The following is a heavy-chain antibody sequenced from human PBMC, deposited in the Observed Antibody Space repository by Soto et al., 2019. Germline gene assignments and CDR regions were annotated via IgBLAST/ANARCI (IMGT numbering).Heavy chain of an antibody. J-gene: IGHJ4*02. CDR1: GFNFHNLA. V-gene: IGHV3-23*01. CDR2: MSYSGDLT. D-gene: IGHD3-16*01. Sequence: GGSLRLSCAASGFNFHNLAMGWLRQAPGKGLEWVSVMSYSGDLTYYTDSVKGRFTISRDNSKNTLYLQMDSLRADDTAVYYCAKDATRTNGWYYFDYWGQGALVTVSS. CDR3: AKDATRTNGWYYFDY.